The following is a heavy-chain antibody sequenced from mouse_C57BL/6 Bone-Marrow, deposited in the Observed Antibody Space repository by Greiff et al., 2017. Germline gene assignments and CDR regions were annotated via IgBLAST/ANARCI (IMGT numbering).Heavy chain of an antibody. V-gene: IGHV2-2*01. D-gene: IGHD2-4*01. CDR1: GFSLTSYG. Sequence: QVQLKESGPGLVQPSQSLSITCTVSGFSLTSYGVHWVRQSPGKGLEWLGVIWSGGSTDYNAAFISRLSISKDNSKSQVFFKMNSLQADDTAIYYCAKYDYEEVFAYWGQGTLVTVSA. J-gene: IGHJ3*01. CDR3: AKYDYEEVFAY. CDR2: IWSGGST.